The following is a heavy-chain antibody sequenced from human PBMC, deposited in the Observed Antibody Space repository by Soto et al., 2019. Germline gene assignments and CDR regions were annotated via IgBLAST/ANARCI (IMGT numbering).Heavy chain of an antibody. D-gene: IGHD5-12*01. CDR1: GFTFGDDG. V-gene: IGHV3-49*04. CDR3: TRGRDGYNPYYFLY. CDR2: IRNDIYDETT. J-gene: IGHJ4*02. Sequence: SLRLSCTASGFTFGDDGINWVRQVPGKGLEWLGFIRNDIYDETTEYAASVKGRIIISRDDSKSMAYLQMDSLKTEDTGVYYCTRGRDGYNPYYFLYWGQGALVTVSS.